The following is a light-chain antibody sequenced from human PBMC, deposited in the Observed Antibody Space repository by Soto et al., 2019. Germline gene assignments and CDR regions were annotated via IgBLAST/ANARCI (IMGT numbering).Light chain of an antibody. CDR3: QKYNSALLFT. J-gene: IGKJ3*01. CDR1: QGISNY. V-gene: IGKV1-27*01. Sequence: DIQMTQSPSSLSASVGDRVTITCRASQGISNYLAWYQQKPGKVPKLLIYVASTLQSGVPSRFSGSGSGTDFTLTISSLQPEDVATYYCQKYNSALLFTFGPGTKVDIK. CDR2: VAS.